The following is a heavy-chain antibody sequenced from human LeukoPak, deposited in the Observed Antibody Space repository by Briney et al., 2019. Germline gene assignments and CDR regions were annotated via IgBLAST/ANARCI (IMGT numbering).Heavy chain of an antibody. CDR2: IIPIFGTA. J-gene: IGHJ4*02. Sequence: SVKVSRKASGGTFSSYAISWVRQAPGQGLEWMGGIIPIFGTANYAQKFQGRVTITADKSTGTAYMELSSLRSEDTAVYYCARVGVVVPAAITGGLNYWGQGTLVTVSS. V-gene: IGHV1-69*06. CDR1: GGTFSSYA. D-gene: IGHD2-2*02. CDR3: ARVGVVVPAAITGGLNY.